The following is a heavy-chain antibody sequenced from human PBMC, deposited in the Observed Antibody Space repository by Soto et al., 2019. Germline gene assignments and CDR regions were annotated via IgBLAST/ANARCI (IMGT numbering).Heavy chain of an antibody. Sequence: EVPLVESGGGLGQPGGSLTVSCAASGFTFSTYWMHWVRQVPGKGLVWVSRINSDGSTRHYADSVKGRFTISRDNAKNTLSLQMNSLTAEDTAVYYCVKTSRYAAFDYWGQGTLVTVSS. CDR1: GFTFSTYW. V-gene: IGHV3-74*01. D-gene: IGHD3-16*01. CDR2: INSDGSTR. CDR3: VKTSRYAAFDY. J-gene: IGHJ4*02.